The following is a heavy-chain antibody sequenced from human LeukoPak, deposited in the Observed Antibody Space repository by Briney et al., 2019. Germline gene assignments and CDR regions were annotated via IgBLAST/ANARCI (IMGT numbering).Heavy chain of an antibody. V-gene: IGHV3-23*01. D-gene: IGHD5-24*01. J-gene: IGHJ4*02. Sequence: GGSLRLSCAASGFTFSSYVMSWVRQAPGKGLEWVSGISGSGGSTYYADSVKGRFTISRDNSKNTLFLQMNSLRAEDTAVYYCAKVRGDGHIPFDYWGQGTLVTVSS. CDR3: AKVRGDGHIPFDY. CDR2: ISGSGGST. CDR1: GFTFSSYV.